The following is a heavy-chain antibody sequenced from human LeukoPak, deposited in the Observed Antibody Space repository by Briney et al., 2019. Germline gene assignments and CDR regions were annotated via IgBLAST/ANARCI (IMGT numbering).Heavy chain of an antibody. V-gene: IGHV4-4*02. CDR1: GGSISSSNW. CDR3: ARGSTYYYDSSGYPKYYFDY. D-gene: IGHD3-22*01. CDR2: IYHSGST. J-gene: IGHJ4*02. Sequence: PSETLSLTCAVSGGSISSSNWWSWVRQPPGKGLEWIGEIYHSGSTNYNPSLKSRVTISVDTSKNQFSLKLSSVTAADTAVYFCARGSTYYYDSSGYPKYYFDYWGQGALVTVSS.